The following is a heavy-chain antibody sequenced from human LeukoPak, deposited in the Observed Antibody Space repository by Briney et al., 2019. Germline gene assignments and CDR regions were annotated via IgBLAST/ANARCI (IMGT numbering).Heavy chain of an antibody. CDR2: INPNSGGT. V-gene: IGHV1-2*02. D-gene: IGHD1-26*01. J-gene: IGHJ6*03. CDR1: GYTFTGYY. Sequence: ASVKVSCKASGYTFTGYYMHWVRQAPGQGLEWMGWINPNSGGTNYAQKFQGRVTMTRDTSISTAYMELSRLRSDDTAVYYCARDREKGYYYYYMDVWAKGPRSPSP. CDR3: ARDREKGYYYYYMDV.